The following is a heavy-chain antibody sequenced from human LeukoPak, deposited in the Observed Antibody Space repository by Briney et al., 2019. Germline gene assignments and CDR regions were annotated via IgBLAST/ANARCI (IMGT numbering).Heavy chain of an antibody. V-gene: IGHV7-4-1*02. D-gene: IGHD3-16*01. CDR1: GYTFTSYA. J-gene: IGHJ4*02. CDR2: INTNTGNP. Sequence: VASVKVSCKASGYTFTSYAMNWVRQAPGQGLEWMGWINTNTGNPTYAQGFTGRFVFSLDTSVSTAYLQISSLKAEDTAVYYCARERGNYVWGSYDGPIDYWGQGALVTVSS. CDR3: ARERGNYVWGSYDGPIDY.